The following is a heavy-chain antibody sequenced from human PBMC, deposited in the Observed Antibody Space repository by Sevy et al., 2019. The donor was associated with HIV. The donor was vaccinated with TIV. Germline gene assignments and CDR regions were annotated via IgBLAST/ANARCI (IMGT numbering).Heavy chain of an antibody. CDR3: AREYYFDSSGYYLSFGY. CDR2: IKQDGSEK. CDR1: GFTFSRYW. Sequence: GGSLRLSCAASGFTFSRYWMSWVRQAPGKGLEWVAKIKQDGSEKYYVDSVKGRFTISRDNAKNSLFLQMHGLRGEDTAVYYCAREYYFDSSGYYLSFGYWGQGTLVTVSS. J-gene: IGHJ4*02. V-gene: IGHV3-7*01. D-gene: IGHD3-22*01.